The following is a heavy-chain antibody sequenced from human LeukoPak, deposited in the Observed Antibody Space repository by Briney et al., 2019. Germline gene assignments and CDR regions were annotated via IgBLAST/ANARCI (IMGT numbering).Heavy chain of an antibody. CDR2: ISSSGSTI. Sequence: GGSLRLSCAASGFTLSSYEMKWVRQAPGGGREWDSYISSSGSTIYYADSVKGRFTISRDNAKNSLYLQMNRLRADDTAVYYCARAIEYSSCCYYFHYGGQAPLVTVS. CDR1: GFTLSSYE. D-gene: IGHD6-19*01. V-gene: IGHV3-48*03. J-gene: IGHJ4*02. CDR3: ARAIEYSSCCYYFHY.